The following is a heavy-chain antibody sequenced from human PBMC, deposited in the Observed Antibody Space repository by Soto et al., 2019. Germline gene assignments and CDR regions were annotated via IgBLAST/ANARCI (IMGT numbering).Heavy chain of an antibody. J-gene: IGHJ6*03. CDR1: GFTFSSYG. V-gene: IGHV3-30*18. CDR2: ISYDGSNK. CDR3: AKDGEDIRYCSSTSCYGGGDYYYYYYMDV. D-gene: IGHD2-2*01. Sequence: QPGGSLRLSCAASGFTFSSYGMHGVRQAPGKGLEWVAVISYDGSNKYYADSVKGRFTISRDNSKNTLYLQMNSLRAEDTAVYYCAKDGEDIRYCSSTSCYGGGDYYYYYYMDVWGKGTTVTVS.